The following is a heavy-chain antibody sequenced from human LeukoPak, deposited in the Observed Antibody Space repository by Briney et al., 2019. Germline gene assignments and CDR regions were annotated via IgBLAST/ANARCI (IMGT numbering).Heavy chain of an antibody. CDR1: GFTFSSYA. J-gene: IGHJ4*02. CDR2: ISYDGSDK. Sequence: GVSLRLSCAASGFTFSSYAMSWVRQAPGKGLEWVAVISYDGSDKYYADSVKGRFTISRDNSKNTLYLQMNSLRAEDTAVYYCARGPDSMTSFDFWGQGTLVTFST. CDR3: ARGPDSMTSFDF. V-gene: IGHV3-30*03. D-gene: IGHD2/OR15-2a*01.